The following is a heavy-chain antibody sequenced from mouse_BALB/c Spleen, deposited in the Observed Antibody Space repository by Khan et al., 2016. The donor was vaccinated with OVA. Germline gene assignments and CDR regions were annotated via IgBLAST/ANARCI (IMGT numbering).Heavy chain of an antibody. CDR2: INPTSGYT. CDR1: GYTFTSYW. Sequence: QVQLKESGAELAKPGASVKMSCKASGYTFTSYWMHWIKQRPGQGLEWIGYINPTSGYTDYNQKFKDKATLTEDKSSSTAYMQLNSLTSDDSAVYYCARDRIDYWGQGTTLTVSS. J-gene: IGHJ2*01. CDR3: ARDRIDY. V-gene: IGHV1-7*01.